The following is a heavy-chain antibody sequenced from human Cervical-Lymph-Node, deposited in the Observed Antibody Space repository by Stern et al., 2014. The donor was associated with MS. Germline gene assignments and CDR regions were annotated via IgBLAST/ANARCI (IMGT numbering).Heavy chain of an antibody. V-gene: IGHV4-31*01. CDR3: ARGESSSVWFDP. Sequence: QVQLQESGPGLVKPSQTLSLTCTVSGGAISSGGYFWHWIRQHPGKGLEWIGSISYSGSTYYNPSLKRPVTISADASKNRFSLKVNSVTAADTAVYYCARGESSSVWFDPWGQGTLVTVSS. J-gene: IGHJ5*02. CDR1: GGAISSGGYF. D-gene: IGHD6-25*01. CDR2: ISYSGST.